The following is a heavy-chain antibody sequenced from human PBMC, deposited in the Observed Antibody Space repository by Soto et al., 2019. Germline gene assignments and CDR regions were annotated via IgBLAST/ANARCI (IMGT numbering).Heavy chain of an antibody. J-gene: IGHJ4*02. V-gene: IGHV4-30-4*01. CDR1: GDSISSGDYY. D-gene: IGHD6-13*01. Sequence: SETLSLTCTVSGDSISSGDYYWSWIRQTPEKGLEWIGCIYYSGNTYYNTSLKRRFSISVDTSKNKFSLQLSSVTVADSAVFYCARDVKRYSSLPGPLEYWGRGTLFTVSP. CDR2: IYYSGNT. CDR3: ARDVKRYSSLPGPLEY.